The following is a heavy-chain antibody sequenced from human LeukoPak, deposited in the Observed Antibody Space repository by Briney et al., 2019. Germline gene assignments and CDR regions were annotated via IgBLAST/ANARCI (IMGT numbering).Heavy chain of an antibody. CDR3: VRRGDASSGWGDHDY. Sequence: GGSLRLSCAASGFTFNRNAISWARRAPGKGLEWVSTIGGSGDKTFYADSVKGRFTISRDNSKNMLHLQMSSLTGEDTALYYCVRRGDASSGWGDHDYWGQGALVTVSS. J-gene: IGHJ4*02. CDR1: GFTFNRNA. D-gene: IGHD6-19*01. V-gene: IGHV3-23*01. CDR2: IGGSGDKT.